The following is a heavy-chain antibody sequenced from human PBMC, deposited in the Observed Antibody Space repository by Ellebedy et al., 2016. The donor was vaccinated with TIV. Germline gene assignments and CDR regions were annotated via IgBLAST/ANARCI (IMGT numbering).Heavy chain of an antibody. D-gene: IGHD6-25*01. V-gene: IGHV4-39*02. CDR1: GGSVIRNGQY. Sequence: PETLSLTXSVSGGSVIRNGQYCTWVRQPPGKGLEWIGGLYYSGSTWYNPFLKSRVTISVDTSKNLFSLRLRSVTAADTAVYYCATSAAIDAFDIWGQGTMVTVSS. CDR3: ATSAAIDAFDI. J-gene: IGHJ3*02. CDR2: LYYSGST.